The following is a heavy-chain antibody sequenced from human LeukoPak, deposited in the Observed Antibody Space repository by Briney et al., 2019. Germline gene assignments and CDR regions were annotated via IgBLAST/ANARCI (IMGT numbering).Heavy chain of an antibody. CDR1: GFTFSSYW. Sequence: PGGSLRLSCAASGFTFSSYWMSWVRQAPGKGLEWVANIKQDGSEKYYADSVKGRFTISRDNSKNTLYLQMNSLRAEDTAVYYCARPQGDYRTYQPPFDYWGQGTLVTVSS. D-gene: IGHD4-11*01. CDR2: IKQDGSEK. CDR3: ARPQGDYRTYQPPFDY. J-gene: IGHJ4*02. V-gene: IGHV3-7*01.